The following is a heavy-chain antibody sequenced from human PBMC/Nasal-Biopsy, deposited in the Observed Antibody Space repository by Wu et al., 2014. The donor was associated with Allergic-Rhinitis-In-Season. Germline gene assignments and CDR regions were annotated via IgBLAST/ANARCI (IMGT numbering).Heavy chain of an antibody. CDR1: GFTFSSYA. V-gene: IGHV3-23*01. J-gene: IGHJ4*03. Sequence: LRLSCAPSGFTFSSYAMSWIRQAPGKGLEWVSGISDSGVDTYYADSVKGRFTISRDNSKNILYLQMNSLRVEDTAVYYCARGHCSSTSCYRSGSDYWGPG. D-gene: IGHD2-2*01. CDR3: ARGHCSSTSCYRSGSDY. CDR2: ISDSGVDT.